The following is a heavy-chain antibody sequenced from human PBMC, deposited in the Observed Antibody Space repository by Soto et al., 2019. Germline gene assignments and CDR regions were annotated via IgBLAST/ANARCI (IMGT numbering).Heavy chain of an antibody. CDR2: INHSGST. V-gene: IGHV4-34*01. CDR3: ARRGLYYYGSGSYYNGYNWFDP. Sequence: TSETLSLTCAVYGGSFSGYYWSWIRQPPGKGLEWIGEINHSGSTNYNPSLKSRVTISVDTSKNQFSLKLSSVTAADTAVYYCARRGLYYYGSGSYYNGYNWFDPWGQGTLVTVSS. J-gene: IGHJ5*02. CDR1: GGSFSGYY. D-gene: IGHD3-10*01.